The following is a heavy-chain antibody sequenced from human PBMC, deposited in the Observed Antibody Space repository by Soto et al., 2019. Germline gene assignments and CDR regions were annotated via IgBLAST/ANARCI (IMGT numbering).Heavy chain of an antibody. D-gene: IGHD1-7*01. J-gene: IGHJ4*02. CDR3: PKFRLAETTND. CDR2: ISGSGGST. CDR1: GFTFSSYA. V-gene: IGHV3-23*01. Sequence: GGSLRLSCAASGFTFSSYAMSWVRQAPGKGLEWVSAISGSGGSTYYADSVKGRFTISRDNSKNTLYLQMNSLRAEDTAVYYCPKFRLAETTNDWGQGTLVTVSS.